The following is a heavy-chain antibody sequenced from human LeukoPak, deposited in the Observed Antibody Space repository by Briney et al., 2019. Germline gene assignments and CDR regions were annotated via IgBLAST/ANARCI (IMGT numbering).Heavy chain of an antibody. V-gene: IGHV3-30-3*01. Sequence: PGGSLRLSCAASGFNFNNYWMSWLRQAPGKGLEWVSVISFDGNNRYYAASVKGRFTISRDNSKNVYLQMSSLRVEDTAVYYCARGALGLTYSSSLYLGYHGLDVWGQGTTVIVSS. D-gene: IGHD6-13*01. J-gene: IGHJ6*02. CDR2: ISFDGNNR. CDR3: ARGALGLTYSSSLYLGYHGLDV. CDR1: GFNFNNYW.